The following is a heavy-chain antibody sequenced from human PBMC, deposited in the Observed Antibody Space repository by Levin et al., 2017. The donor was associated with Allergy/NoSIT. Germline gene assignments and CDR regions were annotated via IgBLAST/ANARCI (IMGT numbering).Heavy chain of an antibody. CDR2: SRNKANSYTT. CDR3: AREVEWELLGYFFDY. V-gene: IGHV3-72*01. J-gene: IGHJ4*02. CDR1: GFTFSDHY. D-gene: IGHD1-26*01. Sequence: PGGSLRLSCAASGFTFSDHYMDWVRQAPGKGLEWVGRSRNKANSYTTEYAASVKGRFTISRDDSKNSLYLQMNSLKTEDTAVYYCAREVEWELLGYFFDYWGQGTLVTVSS.